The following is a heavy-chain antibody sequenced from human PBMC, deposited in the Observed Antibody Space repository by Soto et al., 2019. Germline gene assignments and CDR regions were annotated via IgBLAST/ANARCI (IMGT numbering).Heavy chain of an antibody. Sequence: SETLSLTCTVSGGSISSYYWSWIRQPAGEGLEWIGRIYTSGSTNYNPSLKSRVTMSVDTSKNQFSLKLSSVTAADTAVYYCARGAMVRGVITKRTAYYFDYWGQGTLVTVSS. V-gene: IGHV4-4*07. CDR2: IYTSGST. CDR3: ARGAMVRGVITKRTAYYFDY. J-gene: IGHJ4*02. CDR1: GGSISSYY. D-gene: IGHD3-10*01.